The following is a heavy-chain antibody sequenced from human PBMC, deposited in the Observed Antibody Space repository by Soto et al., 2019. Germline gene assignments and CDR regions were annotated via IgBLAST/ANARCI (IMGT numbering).Heavy chain of an antibody. CDR3: ARAGIVATTQLGWFDP. D-gene: IGHD1-26*01. CDR1: GFTFSNYG. J-gene: IGHJ5*02. V-gene: IGHV3-33*01. Sequence: QVQLVESGGGVVQPGRSLRLSCAASGFTFSNYGIQWVRQAPGKGLEWVAVIWPDGNNKYYPDSVKGRFTISRDNSKNTLYLQMNSLRAEDTAVYYCARAGIVATTQLGWFDPWGQGTLVTVSS. CDR2: IWPDGNNK.